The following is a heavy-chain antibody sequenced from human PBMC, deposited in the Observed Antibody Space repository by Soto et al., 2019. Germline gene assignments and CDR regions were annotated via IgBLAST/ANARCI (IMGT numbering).Heavy chain of an antibody. Sequence: EVQLVESGGGLVQPGGSLRLSCAASGFTFSSYWMHWVRQAPGKGLVWVSRINTDGSTTNYADSVKGRFTISRDNARDTLYLQMNSLRAEDTALYYCADALGRGHGNDYWGQGTLVTVSS. CDR2: INTDGSTT. J-gene: IGHJ4*02. V-gene: IGHV3-74*01. D-gene: IGHD3-16*01. CDR1: GFTFSSYW. CDR3: ADALGRGHGNDY.